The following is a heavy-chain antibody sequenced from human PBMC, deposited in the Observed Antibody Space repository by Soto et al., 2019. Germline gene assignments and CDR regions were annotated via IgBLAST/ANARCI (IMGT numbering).Heavy chain of an antibody. V-gene: IGHV3-48*03. CDR1: GFTFSSYE. J-gene: IGHJ4*02. CDR2: ISSSGSTI. D-gene: IGHD3-3*01. Sequence: GGSLRLSCAASGFTFSSYEMNWVRQAPGKGLEWVSYISSSGSTIYYADSVKGRFTISRDNAKNSLYLQMNSLRAEDTAVYYCARGGIYDPEDYFDYWGQGTLVTV. CDR3: ARGGIYDPEDYFDY.